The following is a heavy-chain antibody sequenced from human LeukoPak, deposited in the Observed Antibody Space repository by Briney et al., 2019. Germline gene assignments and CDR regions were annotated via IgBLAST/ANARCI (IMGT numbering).Heavy chain of an antibody. J-gene: IGHJ5*02. V-gene: IGHV4-4*07. CDR2: IYTSGST. CDR3: AREPLTYYYDSSGYFDNWFDP. D-gene: IGHD3-22*01. Sequence: SETLSLTCTVSGGSISSYYWSWIRQPAGKGLEWIGRIYTSGSTNYNPSLKSRVTMSVDTSKNQFSLKLSSVTAADTAVYYCAREPLTYYYDSSGYFDNWFDPWGQGTLVTVSS. CDR1: GGSISSYY.